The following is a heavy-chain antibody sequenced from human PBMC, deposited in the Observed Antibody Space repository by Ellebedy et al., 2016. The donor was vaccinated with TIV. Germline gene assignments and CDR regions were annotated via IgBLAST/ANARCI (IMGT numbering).Heavy chain of an antibody. V-gene: IGHV4-39*07. CDR2: IYYSGST. CDR1: GGSISSSSYY. D-gene: IGHD3-16*02. Sequence: SETLSLTCTVSGGSISSSSYYWGWIRQPPGKGLEWIGSIYYSGSTYYNPSLKSRVTISVDTSKNQFSLRLSSVTAADTGVYYCARIRRLITFGGIIVFDYWGQGTLVTVSS. CDR3: ARIRRLITFGGIIVFDY. J-gene: IGHJ4*02.